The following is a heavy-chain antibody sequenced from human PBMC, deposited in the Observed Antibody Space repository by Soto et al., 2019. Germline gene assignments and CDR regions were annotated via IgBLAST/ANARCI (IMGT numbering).Heavy chain of an antibody. V-gene: IGHV4-31*03. D-gene: IGHD3-10*01. CDR2: IYYSGST. J-gene: IGHJ4*02. CDR1: GGSISRGGYY. CDR3: ARGRNYYGSGSSPDELDFDY. Sequence: PAETLSLTCTVSGGSISRGGYYWSWIRQHPGKGLEWIGYIYYSGSTYYNPSLKSRVTISVDTSKNQFSLKLSSVTAADTAVYYCARGRNYYGSGSSPDELDFDYWGQGTLVTVSS.